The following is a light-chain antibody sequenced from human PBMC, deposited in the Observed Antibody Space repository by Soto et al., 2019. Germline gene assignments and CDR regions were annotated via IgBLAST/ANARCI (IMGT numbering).Light chain of an antibody. V-gene: IGKV1-5*01. J-gene: IGKJ4*01. CDR1: QSVSGW. Sequence: DIQMTQSPSTLSASVGDTVTVTCRASQSVSGWLALYQQKPGKVPKLLIYAASTLQSGVPSRFSGSGSGTEFTLTISSLQPDDFATYYCQKYNSDPLTFGGGTKVDI. CDR2: AAS. CDR3: QKYNSDPLT.